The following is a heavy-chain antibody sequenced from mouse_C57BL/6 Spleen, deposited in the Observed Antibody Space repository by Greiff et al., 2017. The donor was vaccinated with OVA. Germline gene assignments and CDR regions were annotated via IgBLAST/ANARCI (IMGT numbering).Heavy chain of an antibody. D-gene: IGHD2-4*01. CDR1: GFTFSSYA. V-gene: IGHV5-4*01. Sequence: EVQGVESGGGLVKPGGSLKLSCAASGFTFSSYAMSWVRQTPEKRLEWVATISDVGSYTYYPDNVKGRFTISRDNAKNNLYLQMSHLNSEDTAMYYCARVRGYDYDGPFDYWGQGTTLTVSS. J-gene: IGHJ2*01. CDR2: ISDVGSYT. CDR3: ARVRGYDYDGPFDY.